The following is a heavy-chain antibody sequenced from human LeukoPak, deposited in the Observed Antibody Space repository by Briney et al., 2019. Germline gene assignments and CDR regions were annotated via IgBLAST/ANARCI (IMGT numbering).Heavy chain of an antibody. CDR3: SRFNSGW. D-gene: IGHD6-19*01. J-gene: IGHJ4*02. CDR1: GLPFGSYA. V-gene: IGHV3-23*01. Sequence: GGSLRLSCEVTGLPFGSYAMSWVRQGPGKGLEWVSAISGDGLSTFYADSVKGRFYISRDNSKNTLYLQMHTLRAEDSAVYYCSRFNSGWWGQGTLVTVSS. CDR2: ISGDGLST.